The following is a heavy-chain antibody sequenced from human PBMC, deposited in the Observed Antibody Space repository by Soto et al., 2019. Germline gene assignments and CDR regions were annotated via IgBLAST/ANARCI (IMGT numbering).Heavy chain of an antibody. J-gene: IGHJ6*02. D-gene: IGHD6-13*01. V-gene: IGHV4-59*01. CDR1: GGSISSYY. CDR3: ERDRDSSSSHTTYYYYYYGMDV. Sequence: PSETLSLTCTVSGGSISSYYWSWIRQPPGKGLEWIGYIYYSGSTNYNPSLKSRVTISVDTSKNQFSLKLSSVTAADTAVYYCERDRDSSSSHTTYYYYYYGMDVWGQGSTVTGSS. CDR2: IYYSGST.